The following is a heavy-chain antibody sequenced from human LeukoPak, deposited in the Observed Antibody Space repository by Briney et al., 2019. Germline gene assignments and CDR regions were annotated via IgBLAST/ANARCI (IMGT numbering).Heavy chain of an antibody. V-gene: IGHV1-8*01. CDR3: ARGKHSCSSTSCSYYFDY. CDR1: GYTFSTYD. CDR2: MNPNSGNT. D-gene: IGHD2-2*01. Sequence: ASVKVSCKASGYTFSTYDVIWVRQATGQGLEWMGWMNPNSGNTGYALKFRGRVTMTGDTSISTAYMELSSLISEDTAVYYCARGKHSCSSTSCSYYFDYWGQGTLVTVSS. J-gene: IGHJ4*02.